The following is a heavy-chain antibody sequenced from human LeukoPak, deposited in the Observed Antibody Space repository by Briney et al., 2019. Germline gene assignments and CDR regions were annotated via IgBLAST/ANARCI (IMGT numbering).Heavy chain of an antibody. CDR3: ARGPSLTRILLWFGEFRG. D-gene: IGHD3-10*01. V-gene: IGHV1-8*01. J-gene: IGHJ4*02. CDR2: MNPNSGNT. Sequence: ASVKVSCKASGYTFTSYDINWVRQATGQGLEWLGWMNPNSGNTGYAQKFQGRVTMTRNTSISTAYMELSSLRSEDTAVYHCARGPSLTRILLWFGEFRGWGQGTLVTVSS. CDR1: GYTFTSYD.